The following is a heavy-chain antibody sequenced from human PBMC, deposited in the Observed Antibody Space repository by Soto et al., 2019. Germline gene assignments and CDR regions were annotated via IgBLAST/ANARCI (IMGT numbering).Heavy chain of an antibody. CDR3: ARDPAAGGLDV. J-gene: IGHJ6*02. D-gene: IGHD2-2*01. CDR1: GFTFRTYW. V-gene: IGHV3-7*01. CDR2: IKYDGSDQ. Sequence: LRLSCAASGFTFRTYWMNWVRQAPGKGLEWVANIKYDGSDQFYVDSVKGRFTVSRDNAKNSLYLHMDSLRVEDTAVYYCARDPAAGGLDVWGRGNRVTVSS.